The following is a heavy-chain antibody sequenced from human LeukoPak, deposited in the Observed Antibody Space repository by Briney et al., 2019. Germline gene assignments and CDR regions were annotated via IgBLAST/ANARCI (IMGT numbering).Heavy chain of an antibody. D-gene: IGHD1-1*01. V-gene: IGHV4-4*07. CDR3: AGQLADLPMDV. Sequence: SEILSHTCTVSGASMTTYYWSWIRQPAGKGLEWIGRFDISGITIYNPSLRSRVTLSVDTSKNHFSLKLSSVTAGDTAVYYCAGQLADLPMDVWGQGTTVTVSS. J-gene: IGHJ6*02. CDR2: FDISGIT. CDR1: GASMTTYY.